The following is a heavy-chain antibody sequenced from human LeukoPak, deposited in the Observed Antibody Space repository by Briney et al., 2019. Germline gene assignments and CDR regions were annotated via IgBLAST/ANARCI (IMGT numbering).Heavy chain of an antibody. J-gene: IGHJ4*02. V-gene: IGHV3-53*01. D-gene: IGHD6-13*01. Sequence: PGGSLRLSCAASGFTVSSNYMSWVRQAPGKGLEWVSVIYSGGSTYYADSVKGRFTISRDNSKNTLYLQMNSLRAEDTAVYYCAKVAGYSSSWYAFDYWGQGTLVTVSS. CDR3: AKVAGYSSSWYAFDY. CDR2: IYSGGST. CDR1: GFTVSSNY.